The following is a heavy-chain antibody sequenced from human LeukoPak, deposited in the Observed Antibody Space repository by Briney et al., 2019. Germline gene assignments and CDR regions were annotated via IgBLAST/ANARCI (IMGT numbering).Heavy chain of an antibody. CDR2: IYHSGST. CDR1: GGSFSGYY. D-gene: IGHD2-15*01. V-gene: IGHV4-38-2*01. CDR3: ASRVAPTILDAFDI. J-gene: IGHJ3*02. Sequence: SETLSLTCAVYGGSFSGYYWGWIRQPPGKGLEWIGSIYHSGSTYYNPSLKSRVTISVDTSKNQFSLKLSSVTAADTAVYYCASRVAPTILDAFDIWGQGTMVTVSS.